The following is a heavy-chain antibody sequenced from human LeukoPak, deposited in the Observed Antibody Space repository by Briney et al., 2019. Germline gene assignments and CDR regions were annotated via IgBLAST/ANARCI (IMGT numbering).Heavy chain of an antibody. CDR2: INPSGGST. V-gene: IGHV1-46*01. Sequence: ASVKVSCKASGYTFTSYYMHWVRQAPGQGLEWMGIINPSGGSTSYAQKFQGRVTMTRDTPTSTVYMELSSLRSEDTAVYYCAQIVGATWAFDYWGQGTLVTVSS. CDR3: AQIVGATWAFDY. CDR1: GYTFTSYY. J-gene: IGHJ4*02. D-gene: IGHD1-26*01.